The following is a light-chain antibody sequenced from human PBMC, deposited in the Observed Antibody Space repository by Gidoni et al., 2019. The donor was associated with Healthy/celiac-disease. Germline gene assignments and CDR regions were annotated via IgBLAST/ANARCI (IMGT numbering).Light chain of an antibody. J-gene: IGKJ4*01. CDR1: QSVSSY. CDR3: QQRSNWPSLT. Sequence: EIVLTQSPSTLSLSPGERATLSCMASQSVSSYLAWYQQKPGQAPRLLIYDASNRATGIPARLSGSGSGTDFTITISSLEPEDFAVYYCQQRSNWPSLTFGGGTKVEIK. CDR2: DAS. V-gene: IGKV3-11*01.